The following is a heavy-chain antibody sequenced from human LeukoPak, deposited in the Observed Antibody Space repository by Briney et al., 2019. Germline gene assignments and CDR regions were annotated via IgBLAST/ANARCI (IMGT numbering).Heavy chain of an antibody. CDR3: ARDSSHYLGSSDY. CDR2: IGESGDVT. CDR1: GFTFSNYP. Sequence: PGGSLRLSCEASGFTFSNYPMSWVRQAPGRGLEWVSVIGESGDVTHYADAMKGRFTISRDNAKNTLNLQMNSLRAEDTAIYYCARDSSHYLGSSDYWGQGTLVTVSS. J-gene: IGHJ4*02. V-gene: IGHV3-23*01. D-gene: IGHD6-6*01.